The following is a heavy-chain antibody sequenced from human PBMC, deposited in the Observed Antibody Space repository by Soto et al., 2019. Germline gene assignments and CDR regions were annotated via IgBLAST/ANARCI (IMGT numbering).Heavy chain of an antibody. Sequence: SETLSLTCTVSGGSISSYYWSWIRQPPGKGLEWIGYIYYSGSTNYNPSLKSRVTISVDTSKNQFSLKLSSVTAADTAVYYCARVIAVAGLRTLYYFDYWGQGTLVTVSS. D-gene: IGHD6-19*01. V-gene: IGHV4-59*01. CDR1: GGSISSYY. CDR3: ARVIAVAGLRTLYYFDY. CDR2: IYYSGST. J-gene: IGHJ4*02.